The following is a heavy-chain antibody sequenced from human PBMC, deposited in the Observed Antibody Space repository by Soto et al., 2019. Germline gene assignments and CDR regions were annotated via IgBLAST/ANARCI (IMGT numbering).Heavy chain of an antibody. D-gene: IGHD3-22*01. CDR1: GFTLSSYA. CDR3: AKYYDTSGYGGYYYYKFGMDV. CDR2: ISDSGEST. J-gene: IGHJ6*02. Sequence: PGGSRRLSCAASGFTLSSYAMSWVRQAPGKGLEWVASISDSGESTYHADSVRGRFTISRDNSKNTLFLQMKSLRAEDTAVYYCAKYYDTSGYGGYYYYKFGMDVWGQGTTVTVSS. V-gene: IGHV3-23*01.